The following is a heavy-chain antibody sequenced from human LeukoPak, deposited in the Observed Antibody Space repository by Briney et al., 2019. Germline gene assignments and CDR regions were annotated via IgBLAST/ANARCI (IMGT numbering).Heavy chain of an antibody. CDR2: IKQDRSEK. J-gene: IGHJ6*03. CDR1: GFTFSSYW. V-gene: IGHV3-7*04. Sequence: GGSLRLSCAASGFTFSSYWMSWVRQAPGKGLEWVANIKQDRSEKYYVDSVKGRFTISRDNAKNSLYLQMNSLRAEDTAVYYCARGAGDSSSWYSEGYYYYYMDVWGKGTTVTVSS. CDR3: ARGAGDSSSWYSEGYYYYYMDV. D-gene: IGHD6-13*01.